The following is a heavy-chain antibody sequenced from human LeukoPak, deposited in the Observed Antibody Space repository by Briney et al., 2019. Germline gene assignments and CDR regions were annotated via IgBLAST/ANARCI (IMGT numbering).Heavy chain of an antibody. CDR1: GFTFSSYA. CDR3: ARDGSSSWYYYYYMDV. CDR2: ISYDGSNK. J-gene: IGHJ6*03. V-gene: IGHV3-30*04. D-gene: IGHD6-13*01. Sequence: GGSLRLSCAASGFTFSSYAMHWVRQAPGKGLEWVAVISYDGSNKYYADSVKGRFTISRDNSKNTLYLQMNSLRAEDTAVYYCARDGSSSWYYYYYMDVWLKGTTVTVSS.